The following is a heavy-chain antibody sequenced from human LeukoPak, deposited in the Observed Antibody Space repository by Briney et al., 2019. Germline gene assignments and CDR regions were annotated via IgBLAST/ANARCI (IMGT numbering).Heavy chain of an antibody. CDR1: GGSISSSTYY. D-gene: IGHD3-10*01. Sequence: SETLSLTCTVSGGSISSSTYYWGWIRQPPGKGLEWIGSIYYRGSTYYNPSLKSRVTISVDTSKNQFSLKLSSVTAADTAVYYCARSTMVRGVMVPYYYGMDVWGQGTTVTVSS. CDR2: IYYRGST. J-gene: IGHJ6*02. V-gene: IGHV4-39*07. CDR3: ARSTMVRGVMVPYYYGMDV.